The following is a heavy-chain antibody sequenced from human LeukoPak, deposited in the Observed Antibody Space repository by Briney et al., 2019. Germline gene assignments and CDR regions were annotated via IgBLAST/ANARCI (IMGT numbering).Heavy chain of an antibody. J-gene: IGHJ4*02. V-gene: IGHV1-3*01. D-gene: IGHD3-22*01. CDR1: GYTFTSYA. CDR2: INAGNGNT. CDR3: ARDLAGTPYYDSSGLDY. Sequence: HAASVKVSCKASGYTFTSYAMHWVRQAPGQRLEWMGWINAGNGNTKYSQKFQGRVTITRDTSASTAYMELSSLRSEDTAVYYCARDLAGTPYYDSSGLDYWGQGTLSPSPQ.